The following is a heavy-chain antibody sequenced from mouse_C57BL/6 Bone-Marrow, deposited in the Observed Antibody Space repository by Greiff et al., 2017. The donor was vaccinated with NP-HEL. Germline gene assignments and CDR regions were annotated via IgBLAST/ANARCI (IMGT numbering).Heavy chain of an antibody. V-gene: IGHV7-3*01. Sequence: EVMLVESGGGLVQPGGSLSLSCAASGFTFTDYYMSWVRQPPGKALEWLGFIRNKANGYTTESSASVKGRFTISRDNSQSILYLQMNALRAEDSATYYCARSGLRKAWFAYWGQGTLVTVSA. CDR2: IRNKANGYTT. CDR3: ARSGLRKAWFAY. J-gene: IGHJ3*01. CDR1: GFTFTDYY. D-gene: IGHD2-4*01.